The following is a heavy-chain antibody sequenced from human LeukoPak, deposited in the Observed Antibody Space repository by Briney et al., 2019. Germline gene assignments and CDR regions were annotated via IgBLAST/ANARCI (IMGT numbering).Heavy chain of an antibody. CDR2: IIPIFGTA. V-gene: IGHV1-69*05. CDR3: ARGGEYSGSYFDY. CDR1: GGTFSSYA. J-gene: IGHJ4*02. Sequence: SVKVSCKASGGTFSSYAISWVRQAPGQGLEWMGGIIPIFGTANYAQKSQGRVTITTDESTSTAYMELSSLRSEDTAGYYCARGGEYSGSYFDYWGQGTLVTVSS. D-gene: IGHD1-26*01.